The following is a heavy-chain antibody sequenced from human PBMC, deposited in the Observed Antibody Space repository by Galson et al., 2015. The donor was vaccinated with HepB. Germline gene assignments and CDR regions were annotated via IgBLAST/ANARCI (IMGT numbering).Heavy chain of an antibody. D-gene: IGHD6-19*01. CDR2: ISYDGSNK. CDR3: VRQEWQWLFDY. J-gene: IGHJ4*02. Sequence: SLRLSCAASGSRFGSYAMHWVRQAPGTGLEWVAAISYDGSNKYYADSVKGRVSISRDNSKNTLHLQMNSLKTEDTAIYFCVRQEWQWLFDYWGQGTLVTVSS. V-gene: IGHV3-30*04. CDR1: GSRFGSYA.